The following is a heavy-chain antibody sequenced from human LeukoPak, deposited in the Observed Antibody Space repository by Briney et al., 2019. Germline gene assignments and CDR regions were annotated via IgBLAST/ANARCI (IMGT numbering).Heavy chain of an antibody. V-gene: IGHV1-2*02. CDR1: GYTFTGYY. Sequence: SVNVSCKASGYTFTGYYMHWVRQPPGQGLEWMGWINPNSGGTNYAQKFQGRVTMTRDTSISTAYMELSRLRSDDTAVYYCARAFRDSSDVDYWGQGTLVTVSS. D-gene: IGHD6-19*01. J-gene: IGHJ4*02. CDR2: INPNSGGT. CDR3: ARAFRDSSDVDY.